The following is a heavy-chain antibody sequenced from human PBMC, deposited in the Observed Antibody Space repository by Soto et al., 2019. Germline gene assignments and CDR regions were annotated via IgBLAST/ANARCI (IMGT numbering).Heavy chain of an antibody. CDR2: ISGSGGST. J-gene: IGHJ3*02. CDR1: GFTFSTYA. CDR3: AHPRGFGIFDAYDI. D-gene: IGHD3-10*01. V-gene: IGHV3-23*01. Sequence: EVQLLESGGGLVQPGGSLRLSCAASGFTFSTYAMSWVRQAPGKGLEWVSAISGSGGSTFYADSVKGRFTISRHNSINALYLQMNSLRTEDTAVYYCAHPRGFGIFDAYDIWGQGKKVTVSS.